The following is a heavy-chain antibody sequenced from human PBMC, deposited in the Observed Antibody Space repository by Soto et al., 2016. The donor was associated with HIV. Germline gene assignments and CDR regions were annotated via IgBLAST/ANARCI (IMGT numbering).Heavy chain of an antibody. CDR1: GFTFTTWA. CDR2: ISGNGRST. CDR3: AKDGYGSGIPRGFDY. D-gene: IGHD3-10*01. J-gene: IGHJ4*02. V-gene: IGHV3-23*01. Sequence: VHLLESGGGLGQPGGSLRLSRAASGFTFTTWAISWVRQAPGKGLEWVAGISGNGRSTYYKDAVKGRFTISRDNSKNTLYLQMDDLRAEDTAIYYCAKDGYGSGIPRGFDYWGQGTLVIVSS.